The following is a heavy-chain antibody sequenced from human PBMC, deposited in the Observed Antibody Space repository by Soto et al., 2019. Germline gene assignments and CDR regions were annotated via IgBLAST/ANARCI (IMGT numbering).Heavy chain of an antibody. CDR2: IYYSRIT. Sequence: QVQLQESGPGLVKPSETLSLTCTVSGGSISSYYWSWIRQPPGKGLEWIGYIYYSRITNYNPSLKSQVTISVDTSKNQFSLKLSSVTAADTAVYYCARDLEGGYGMDVWGQGTTVTVSS. D-gene: IGHD2-15*01. CDR1: GGSISSYY. J-gene: IGHJ6*02. V-gene: IGHV4-59*01. CDR3: ARDLEGGYGMDV.